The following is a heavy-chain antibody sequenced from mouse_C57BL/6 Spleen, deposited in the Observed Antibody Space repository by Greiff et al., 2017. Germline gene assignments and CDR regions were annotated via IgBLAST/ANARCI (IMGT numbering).Heavy chain of an antibody. CDR2: ISSGGSYT. Sequence: EVNLVESGGDLVKPGGSLKLSCAASGFTFSSYGMSWVRQTPDKRLEWVATISSGGSYTYYPDSVKGRFTISRDNAKNTLYLQMSSLKSEDTAMYYCARQGELGRGYFDYWGQGTTLTVSS. V-gene: IGHV5-6*01. D-gene: IGHD4-1*01. J-gene: IGHJ2*01. CDR1: GFTFSSYG. CDR3: ARQGELGRGYFDY.